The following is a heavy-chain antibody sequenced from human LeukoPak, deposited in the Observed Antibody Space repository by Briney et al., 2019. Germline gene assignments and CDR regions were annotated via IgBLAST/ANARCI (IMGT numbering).Heavy chain of an antibody. Sequence: SETLSLTCTVSGGSIRSYYWSWIRQPPGKGLEWIGYSYYSGSTNYNPSLKSRVTISVGTSKNQFSLKLSSVTAADTAVYYCARGNNYYDSSGYPDYWGQGTLVTVSS. CDR2: SYYSGST. CDR1: GGSIRSYY. J-gene: IGHJ4*02. CDR3: ARGNNYYDSSGYPDY. V-gene: IGHV4-59*01. D-gene: IGHD3-22*01.